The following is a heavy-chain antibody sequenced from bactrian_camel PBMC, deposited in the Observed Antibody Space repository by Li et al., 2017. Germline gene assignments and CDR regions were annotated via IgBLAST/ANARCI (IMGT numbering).Heavy chain of an antibody. CDR1: GFTFSETW. V-gene: IGHV3S1*01. CDR3: AKSRDFDGSGQDSR. J-gene: IGHJ4*01. Sequence: HVQLVESGGGLVQPGGSLRLSCVYSGFTFSETWLHWVRQAPGKGLEWVSSIYTDDDSTNSADSVNGRFTISNDNTKNILYLQMNGLKSEDTALYYCAKSRDFDGSGQDSRWGQGTQVTVS. CDR2: IYTDDDST.